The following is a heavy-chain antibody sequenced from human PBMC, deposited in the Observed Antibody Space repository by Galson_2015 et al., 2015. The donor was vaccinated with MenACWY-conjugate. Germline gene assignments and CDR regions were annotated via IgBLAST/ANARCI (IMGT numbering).Heavy chain of an antibody. CDR2: INSDGSAA. J-gene: IGHJ4*02. Sequence: SLRLSCAASGFTFSRYCMQWVRQSPGKGLVWVSRINSDGSAADYADSVKGRFTISRDNAKNTLYLQMNSLRAEDTAVYYCATYCSSTRCYGASGGYWGQGTLVTVSS. CDR1: GFTFSRYC. CDR3: ATYCSSTRCYGASGGY. V-gene: IGHV3-74*01. D-gene: IGHD2-2*01.